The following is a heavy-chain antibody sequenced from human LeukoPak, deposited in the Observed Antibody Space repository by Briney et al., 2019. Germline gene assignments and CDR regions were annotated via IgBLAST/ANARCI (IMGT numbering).Heavy chain of an antibody. CDR1: GFTISSSY. CDR2: IYGADTI. V-gene: IGHV3-66*01. CDR3: ARGARSAYFDY. J-gene: IGHJ4*02. Sequence: PGGSLRLSCAASGFTISSSYMSWVRQVPGKGLEWVSCIYGADTIYYADFVKDRFTISRDSNRNILYLQMNSLRADDTAVYYCARGARSAYFDYWGQGTLVTVSS.